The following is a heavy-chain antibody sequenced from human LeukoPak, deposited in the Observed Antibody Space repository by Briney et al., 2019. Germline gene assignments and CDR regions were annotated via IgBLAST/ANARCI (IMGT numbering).Heavy chain of an antibody. CDR1: GGTSKSHA. J-gene: IGHJ4*02. CDR3: ATTNDGGGYQWGDFFDF. D-gene: IGHD3-22*01. Sequence: WASVKVSCKASGGTSKSHAISWVRQAPGQGLEWMGRIIPNLGTTNRAQNFQDRVTLTADKSTNTAYMELTSLTSDDTAVYYCATTNDGGGYQWGDFFDFWGQGTLVTVSS. CDR2: IIPNLGTT. V-gene: IGHV1-69*04.